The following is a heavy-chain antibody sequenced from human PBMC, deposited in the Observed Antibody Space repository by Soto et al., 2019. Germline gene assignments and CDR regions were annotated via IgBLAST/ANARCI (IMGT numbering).Heavy chain of an antibody. V-gene: IGHV1-69*06. CDR3: ATFTGTFGGGYDPYYGMDV. J-gene: IGHJ6*02. Sequence: GASVKVSCKASGGTFSSYAISWVRQAPGQGLEWMGGIIPIFGTANYAQKFQGRVTITADKSTSIACMELSSLRSEDTAVYYCATFTGTFGGGYDPYYGMDVWGQGTTVTVSS. D-gene: IGHD5-12*01. CDR1: GGTFSSYA. CDR2: IIPIFGTA.